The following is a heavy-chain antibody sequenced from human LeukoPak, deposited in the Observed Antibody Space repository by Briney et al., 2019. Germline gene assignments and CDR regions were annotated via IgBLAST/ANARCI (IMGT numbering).Heavy chain of an antibody. Sequence: GGSLRLSCVPSGFTFSRHGMHWVRQAPGKGLEWVAIISNDGSRKYYAHSVEGRFTISRDNSKNTLYLQMDSLRAEDTAVYYCARNRAWNYFDYWGQGTLVTVSS. CDR1: GFTFSRHG. V-gene: IGHV3-30*03. CDR3: ARNRAWNYFDY. J-gene: IGHJ4*02. CDR2: ISNDGSRK. D-gene: IGHD2/OR15-2a*01.